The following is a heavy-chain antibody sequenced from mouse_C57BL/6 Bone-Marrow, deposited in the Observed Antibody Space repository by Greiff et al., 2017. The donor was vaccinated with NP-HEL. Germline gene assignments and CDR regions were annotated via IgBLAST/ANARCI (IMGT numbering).Heavy chain of an antibody. CDR2: IYPRSGNT. Sequence: VQLQQSGAELARPGASVKLSCKASGYTFTSYGISWVKQRTGQGLEWIGEIYPRSGNTYYNEKFKGKATLTADKSSSTAYMELRSLTSEDSAVYICARAPLITPLVDRWYFDVWSTGTTVTVSS. CDR3: ARAPLITPLVDRWYFDV. V-gene: IGHV1-81*01. CDR1: GYTFTSYG. J-gene: IGHJ1*03. D-gene: IGHD1-1*01.